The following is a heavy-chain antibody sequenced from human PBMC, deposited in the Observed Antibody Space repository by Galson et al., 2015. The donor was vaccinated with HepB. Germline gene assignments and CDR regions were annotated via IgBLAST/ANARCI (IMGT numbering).Heavy chain of an antibody. V-gene: IGHV3-48*01. Sequence: LRLSCAASGFTFSNYDMNWVRQAPGKGLEWVSYISSSGSTIYYADSVKGRFTISRDNAKNSLYLHMSSLRAEDTAVYYCARAQGYCSSTTCYYGYWGQGTLVTVSS. CDR2: ISSSGSTI. CDR3: ARAQGYCSSTTCYYGY. J-gene: IGHJ4*02. CDR1: GFTFSNYD. D-gene: IGHD2-2*01.